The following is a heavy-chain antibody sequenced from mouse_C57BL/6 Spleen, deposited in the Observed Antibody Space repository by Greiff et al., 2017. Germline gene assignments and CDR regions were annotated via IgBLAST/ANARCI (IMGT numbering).Heavy chain of an antibody. J-gene: IGHJ4*01. CDR3: ARGGNLFYYAMDY. Sequence: QVQLKQPGAELVKPGASVKMSCKASGYTFTSYWITWVKQRPGQGLEWIGDIYPGSGSTNYNEKFKSKATLTVDTSSSTAYMQLSSLTSEDSAVYYCARGGNLFYYAMDYWGQGTSVTVSS. CDR2: IYPGSGST. V-gene: IGHV1-55*01. D-gene: IGHD2-1*01. CDR1: GYTFTSYW.